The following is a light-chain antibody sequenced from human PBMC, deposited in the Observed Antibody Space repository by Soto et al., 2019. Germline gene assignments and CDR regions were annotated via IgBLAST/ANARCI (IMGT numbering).Light chain of an antibody. Sequence: ELVLTQSPATVSLSPGERATLSCRASQSISSPYLAWYQQKPGQAPRLLIDGASRRATDIPDRFSGSGSGTDFTLAISRLEPEDFAVYYCQQYDSWTFGQGTKVDIK. CDR1: QSISSPY. V-gene: IGKV3-20*01. CDR2: GAS. CDR3: QQYDSWT. J-gene: IGKJ1*01.